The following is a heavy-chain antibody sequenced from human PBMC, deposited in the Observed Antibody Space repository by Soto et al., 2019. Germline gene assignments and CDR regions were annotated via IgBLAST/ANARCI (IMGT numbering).Heavy chain of an antibody. CDR1: GGSFSGYY. CDR3: ARLVRVKGYNYGYGLYHV. Sequence: SETLSLTCAVYGGSFSGYYWSWIRQPPGKGLEWIGEINHSGSTNYNPSLKSRVTISVDTSKNQFSLKLSSVTAADTAVYYCARLVRVKGYNYGYGLYHVWGKGTTVTVSS. CDR2: INHSGST. J-gene: IGHJ6*04. V-gene: IGHV4-34*01. D-gene: IGHD5-18*01.